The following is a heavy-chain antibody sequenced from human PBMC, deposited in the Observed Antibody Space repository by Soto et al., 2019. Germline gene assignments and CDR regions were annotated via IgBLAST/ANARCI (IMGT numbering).Heavy chain of an antibody. J-gene: IGHJ4*02. CDR2: ISGSGGST. Sequence: GGSLRLSCAASGFTFSSYAMSWVRQAPGKGLEWVSAISGSGGSTYYADSVKGRFTISRDNSKNTLYLQMNSLRAEDTAVYYCAKDFYDFWSAYPDYWGQGTLVTVSS. D-gene: IGHD3-3*01. V-gene: IGHV3-23*01. CDR3: AKDFYDFWSAYPDY. CDR1: GFTFSSYA.